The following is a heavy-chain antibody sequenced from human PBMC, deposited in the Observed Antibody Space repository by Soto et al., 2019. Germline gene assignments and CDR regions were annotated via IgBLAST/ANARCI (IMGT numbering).Heavy chain of an antibody. CDR1: GFTFSSYW. Sequence: GGSLRLSCAASGFTFSSYWMHWVRQAPGKGLVWVSRINSDGSSTSYADSVKGRFTISRDNAKNTLYLQMNSLRAEDTAVYYCARAPRADLTMDWGQGTLVTVSS. D-gene: IGHD3-10*01. J-gene: IGHJ4*02. CDR3: ARAPRADLTMD. V-gene: IGHV3-74*01. CDR2: INSDGSST.